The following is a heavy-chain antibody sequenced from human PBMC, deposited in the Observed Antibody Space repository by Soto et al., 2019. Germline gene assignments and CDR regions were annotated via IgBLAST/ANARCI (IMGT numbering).Heavy chain of an antibody. J-gene: IGHJ4*02. CDR3: ARDGDVNTGFGKDY. D-gene: IGHD3-16*01. CDR1: GFTFSNSA. Sequence: PGGSLRLSCTASGFTFSNSAMTWVRQAPGKGLEWVAFIWHDGGNKFYAESVKGRFTISRDNSKNTLYLQMTSLSAEDTAMYYCARDGDVNTGFGKDYWGQGTLVTVSS. V-gene: IGHV3-33*08. CDR2: IWHDGGNK.